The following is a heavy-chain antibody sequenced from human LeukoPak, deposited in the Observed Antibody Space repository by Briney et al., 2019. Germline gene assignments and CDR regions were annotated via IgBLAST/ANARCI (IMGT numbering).Heavy chain of an antibody. CDR2: IFPGDSDT. V-gene: IGHV5-51*01. J-gene: IGHJ3*02. D-gene: IGHD6-13*01. CDR3: SRHDGGGGSSYDFDI. CDR1: GYKFTDYW. Sequence: GESLKIPCKASGYKFTDYWIVWVRQMPGQGLECMGIIFPGDSDTRYRPSFQGQVTIPADKSINTAYLQWSSLKASDTAMYYCSRHDGGGGSSYDFDIWGQGTMVTVSS.